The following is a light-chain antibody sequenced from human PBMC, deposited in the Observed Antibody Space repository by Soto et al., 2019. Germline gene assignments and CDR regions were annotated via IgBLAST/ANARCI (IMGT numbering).Light chain of an antibody. Sequence: QSVLTQPPSLSWAALERVTISCTVISSNIGADYDVHWYRQLPGAAPKLLITGNSYRPSGVPDRFSGSKSGTSAYLAITGLQAEDEADYYCYSYDSSLSHNYVFGTGTKVTVL. CDR3: YSYDSSLSHNYV. CDR2: GNS. V-gene: IGLV1-40*01. CDR1: SSNIGADYD. J-gene: IGLJ1*01.